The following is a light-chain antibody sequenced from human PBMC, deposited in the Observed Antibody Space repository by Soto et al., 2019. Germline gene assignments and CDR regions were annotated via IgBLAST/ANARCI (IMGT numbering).Light chain of an antibody. Sequence: QSALTQPASVSGSPGQTITISCTGTSSDVGGYDYVSWYQQHPDKAPRFMIYEVTNRPSGVSHRFSGSKSGNTASLTISGLQAEDEADCYCSSYTTTSTYVFGTGTKVTVL. V-gene: IGLV2-14*01. CDR1: SSDVGGYDY. CDR2: EVT. J-gene: IGLJ1*01. CDR3: SSYTTTSTYV.